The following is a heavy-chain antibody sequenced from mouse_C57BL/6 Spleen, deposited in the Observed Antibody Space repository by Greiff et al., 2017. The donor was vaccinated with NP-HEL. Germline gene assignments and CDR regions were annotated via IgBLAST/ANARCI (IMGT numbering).Heavy chain of an antibody. Sequence: QVQLQQSGAELARPGASVKLSCKASGYTFTSYGISGVKQRTGQGLEWIGEIYPRSGNTYYNEKFNGKATLTADKSSSTAYMELRSLTSEDSAVYFCARRDYAWFAYWGQGTLVTVSA. CDR2: IYPRSGNT. V-gene: IGHV1-81*01. D-gene: IGHD2-4*01. CDR3: ARRDYAWFAY. CDR1: GYTFTSYG. J-gene: IGHJ3*01.